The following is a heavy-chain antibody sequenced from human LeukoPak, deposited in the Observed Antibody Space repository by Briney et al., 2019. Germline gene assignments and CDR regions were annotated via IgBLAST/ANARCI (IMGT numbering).Heavy chain of an antibody. CDR1: GFTFINYA. V-gene: IGHV3-23*01. D-gene: IGHD3-3*01. CDR3: ARGSYDFRHDAFDI. J-gene: IGHJ3*02. CDR2: LSSSGHST. Sequence: GGSLRLSCAASGFTFINYAMSWVRQAPGKGLEWVSTLSSSGHSTYYADSVKGRFTISRDNSKNTLYLQMNSLRAEDTAVYYCARGSYDFRHDAFDIWGQGTMVTVSS.